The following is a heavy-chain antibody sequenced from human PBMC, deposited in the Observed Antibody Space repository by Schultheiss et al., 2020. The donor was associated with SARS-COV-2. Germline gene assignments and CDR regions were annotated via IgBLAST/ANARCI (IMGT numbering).Heavy chain of an antibody. CDR3: AKECGGQWPLIMGAFDI. J-gene: IGHJ3*02. CDR1: GFTFSSYA. CDR2: ISGSGGST. Sequence: GGSLRLSCAASGFTFSSYAMSWVRQAPGKGLEWVSAISGSGGSTYYADSVKGRFTISRDNSKNTLYLQMNSLRAEDTAVYYCAKECGGQWPLIMGAFDIWGQGTMVTVSS. D-gene: IGHD6-19*01. V-gene: IGHV3-23*01.